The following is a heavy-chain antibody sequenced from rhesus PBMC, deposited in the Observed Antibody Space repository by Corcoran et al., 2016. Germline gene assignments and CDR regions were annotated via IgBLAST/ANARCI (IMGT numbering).Heavy chain of an antibody. CDR1: GFNFSYFY. V-gene: IGHV3-13*01. CDR2: IKNKANSYTT. CDR3: TKGAAGLGY. Sequence: EVQLVESGGGLVQPGGSLRLSCAASGFNFSYFYMHWVRTAQGQWLEWVGLIKNKANSYTTEYAAAVKGRFTISRDDSKNTLYLQMNSLKTEDTALYYCTKGAAGLGYWGQGVLVTVSS. J-gene: IGHJ4*01. D-gene: IGHD6-13*01.